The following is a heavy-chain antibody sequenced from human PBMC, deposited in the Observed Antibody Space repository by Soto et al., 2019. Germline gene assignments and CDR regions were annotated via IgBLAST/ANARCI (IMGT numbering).Heavy chain of an antibody. CDR3: GRATPHANGNYEADY. CDR2: IYYSGST. V-gene: IGHV4-31*03. Sequence: PSETLSLTCTVSGGSISSGGYYWSWIRQHPGKGLEWIGYIYYSGSTYYNPSLKSRVTISVDTSKNQFSLKLSSVTAADTAVYYWGRATPHANGNYEADYGGEETLVTFS. CDR1: GGSISSGGYY. D-gene: IGHD1-7*01. J-gene: IGHJ4*02.